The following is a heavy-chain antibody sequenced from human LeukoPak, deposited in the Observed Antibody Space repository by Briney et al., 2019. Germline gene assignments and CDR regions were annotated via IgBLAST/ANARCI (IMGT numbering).Heavy chain of an antibody. CDR3: ARDKSGSYWFDP. V-gene: IGHV4-59*01. D-gene: IGHD1-26*01. J-gene: IGHJ5*02. Sequence: PSETLSLTCTVSGGSISSYYWSWIRQPPGKGLERIGYIYYSGSTNYNPSLKSRVTISVDTSKNQFSLKLSSVTAADTAVYYCARDKSGSYWFDPWGQGTLVTVSS. CDR1: GGSISSYY. CDR2: IYYSGST.